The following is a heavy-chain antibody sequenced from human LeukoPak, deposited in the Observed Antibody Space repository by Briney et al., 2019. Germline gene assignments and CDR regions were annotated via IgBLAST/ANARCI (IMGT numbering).Heavy chain of an antibody. Sequence: GRSLRLSCAVSGFTFSHYGMHWVRQAPGKGLEWVAVIWNDGSYKYYADSVKGRFTISKDNSKNTLYLQMDSLRAEDTAVYYCAKDVDSRGYDYWGQGTLVTVSS. CDR3: AKDVDSRGYDY. J-gene: IGHJ4*02. CDR2: IWNDGSYK. V-gene: IGHV3-30*18. D-gene: IGHD3-22*01. CDR1: GFTFSHYG.